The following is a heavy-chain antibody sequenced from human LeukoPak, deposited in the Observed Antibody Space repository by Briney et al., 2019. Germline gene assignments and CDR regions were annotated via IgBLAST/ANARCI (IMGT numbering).Heavy chain of an antibody. Sequence: SETLSLTCAVSGYSISSGYYWGWIRQPPGKGLEWIGTISHSGSTSYNPSLKSRVTMSVDTSKNQFSLKLSSVTAADTAVYYCARGPRYYYDSSGPFDYWGQGTLVTVSS. CDR2: ISHSGST. J-gene: IGHJ4*02. CDR3: ARGPRYYYDSSGPFDY. D-gene: IGHD3-22*01. V-gene: IGHV4-38-2*01. CDR1: GYSISSGYY.